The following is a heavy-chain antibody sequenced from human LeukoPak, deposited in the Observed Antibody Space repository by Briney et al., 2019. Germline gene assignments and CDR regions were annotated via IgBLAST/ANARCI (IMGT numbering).Heavy chain of an antibody. J-gene: IGHJ4*02. Sequence: SGGSLRLSCAASGFTFSSYAMSWVRQAPGKGLEWVSVINGSGSRTDYADSVKGRFTSSRDNAKTSLYLQMNSLRAEATALYHCARHLKTSTKSNIVVVLAAPLDFWGQGTRVTVSS. CDR2: INGSGSRT. CDR3: ARHLKTSTKSNIVVVLAAPLDF. V-gene: IGHV3-20*01. D-gene: IGHD2-21*01. CDR1: GFTFSSYA.